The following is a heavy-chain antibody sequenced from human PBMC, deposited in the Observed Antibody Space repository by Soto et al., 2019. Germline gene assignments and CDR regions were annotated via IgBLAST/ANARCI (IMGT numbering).Heavy chain of an antibody. CDR2: ISSSGSTI. D-gene: IGHD5-18*01. J-gene: IGHJ6*03. CDR3: ARDHETDVDTAMVYYYYYYMDV. CDR1: GFTFSDYY. V-gene: IGHV3-11*01. Sequence: GGSLRLSCAASGFTFSDYYMSWIRQAPGKGLEWVSYISSSGSTIYYADSVKGRFTISRDNAKNSLYLQMNSLRAEDTAVYYCARDHETDVDTAMVYYYYYYMDVWGKGTTVTVSS.